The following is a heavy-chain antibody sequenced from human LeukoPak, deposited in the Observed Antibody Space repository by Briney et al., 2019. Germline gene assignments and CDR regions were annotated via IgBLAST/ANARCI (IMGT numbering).Heavy chain of an antibody. CDR1: GFTFSSYE. CDR3: ARVRVTVTTLDY. V-gene: IGHV3-48*03. J-gene: IGHJ4*02. Sequence: GGSLRLSCAASGFTFSSYEVNWVRQAPGKGLEWVSYISSSGSTMFYADSVRGRFTVSRDNAKNSLFLQMNSLRAEDTAVYYCARVRVTVTTLDYWGQGALVTVSS. CDR2: ISSSGSTM. D-gene: IGHD4-17*01.